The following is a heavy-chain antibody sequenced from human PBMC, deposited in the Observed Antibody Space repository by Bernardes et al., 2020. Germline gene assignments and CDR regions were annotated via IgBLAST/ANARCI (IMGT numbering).Heavy chain of an antibody. Sequence: SETLSLTCAVYGGSFSGHFWSWIREPPGKGLEWIGEINHSGSTNYNPSLKSRITISVDTSKNQFSLKMTSVTAADTAVYFCARKGDCRGKCYFYYYYMDVWGTGTTVTVSS. CDR3: ARKGDCRGKCYFYYYYMDV. CDR2: INHSGST. V-gene: IGHV4-34*01. CDR1: GGSFSGHF. J-gene: IGHJ6*03. D-gene: IGHD2-15*01.